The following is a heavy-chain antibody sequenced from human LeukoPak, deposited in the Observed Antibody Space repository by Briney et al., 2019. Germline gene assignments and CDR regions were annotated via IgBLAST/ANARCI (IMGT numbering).Heavy chain of an antibody. J-gene: IGHJ4*02. V-gene: IGHV1-69*05. Sequence: SVKVSCKASGGTVRSFGISWVRQAPGQGLEWMGGIIPIFGTANYAQKFQGRVTITTDESTSTAYMELSSLRSEDTAVYYCARGPFPDYVWGSYRNPSFDYWGQGTLVTVSS. CDR3: ARGPFPDYVWGSYRNPSFDY. CDR1: GGTVRSFG. CDR2: IIPIFGTA. D-gene: IGHD3-16*02.